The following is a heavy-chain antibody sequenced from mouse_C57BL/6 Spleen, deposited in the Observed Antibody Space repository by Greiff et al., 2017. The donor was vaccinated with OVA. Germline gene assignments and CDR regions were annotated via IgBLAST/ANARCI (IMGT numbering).Heavy chain of an antibody. Sequence: EVMLVESGGGLVKPGGSLKLSCAASGFTFSSYAMSWVRQTPEKRLEWVATISDGGSYTYYPDNVKGRFTISRDNAKNNLYLQMSHLKSEDTAMYYCARDPDSSGYDYFDYWGQGTTLTVSS. CDR2: ISDGGSYT. D-gene: IGHD3-2*02. J-gene: IGHJ2*01. CDR3: ARDPDSSGYDYFDY. V-gene: IGHV5-4*01. CDR1: GFTFSSYA.